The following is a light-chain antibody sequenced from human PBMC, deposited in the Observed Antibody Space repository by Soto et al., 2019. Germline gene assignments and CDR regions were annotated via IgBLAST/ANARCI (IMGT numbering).Light chain of an antibody. CDR1: STDIGAYNY. J-gene: IGLJ1*01. CDR3: NSYTTLSNRV. Sequence: ALTQPASVSGSPGQSITISCTGTSTDIGAYNYVSWYQQRPGKAPKLLIYEVTNRPSGVSNRFSGSKSGNTASLTISGLQAEDEANYYCNSYTTLSNRVFGTGTKVTVL. CDR2: EVT. V-gene: IGLV2-14*01.